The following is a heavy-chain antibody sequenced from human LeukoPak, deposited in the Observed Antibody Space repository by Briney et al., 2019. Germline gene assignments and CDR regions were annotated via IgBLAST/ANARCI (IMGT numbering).Heavy chain of an antibody. CDR3: ARDLTSTSNWEFDY. Sequence: ASVKVSCKASVYMFADYFIHWVRQAPGQGLEWMGRINPNTGGAEYAPKFQGWVTMTRDTSISTAYVEVNRLVSDDTAVYYCARDLTSTSNWEFDYWGQGTLVIVSS. J-gene: IGHJ4*02. CDR2: INPNTGGA. V-gene: IGHV1-2*04. CDR1: VYMFADYF. D-gene: IGHD1-26*01.